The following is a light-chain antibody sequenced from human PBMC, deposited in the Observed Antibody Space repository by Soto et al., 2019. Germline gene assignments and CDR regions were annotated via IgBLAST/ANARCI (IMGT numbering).Light chain of an antibody. CDR3: QQYNNWPPHT. Sequence: EIVMTQSPATLSVSPGERATLSCRASQIVSSNLAWYQQKPGRAPRLLIYGASTRATGIPARFSGSGSGTEFTLNISSLQSEDFAVYYCQQYNNWPPHTFGQGTKLEIK. J-gene: IGKJ2*01. CDR1: QIVSSN. CDR2: GAS. V-gene: IGKV3-15*01.